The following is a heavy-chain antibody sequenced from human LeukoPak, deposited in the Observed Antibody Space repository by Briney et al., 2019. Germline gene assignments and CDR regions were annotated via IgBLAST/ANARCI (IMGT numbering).Heavy chain of an antibody. Sequence: PGRSLRLSCAASGFTFSSYGMHWVRQAPGKGLEWVAVIWYDGSNKYYADSVKGRFTISRDNSKNTLYLQMNSLRAEDTAVYYCARDGGNTAFDIWGQGTMVTVSS. D-gene: IGHD2-15*01. CDR1: GFTFSSYG. J-gene: IGHJ3*02. CDR2: IWYDGSNK. CDR3: ARDGGNTAFDI. V-gene: IGHV3-33*01.